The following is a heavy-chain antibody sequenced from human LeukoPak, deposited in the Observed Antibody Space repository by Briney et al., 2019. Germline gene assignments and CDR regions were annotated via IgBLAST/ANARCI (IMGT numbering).Heavy chain of an antibody. Sequence: GGSLRLSCAASGFTFSSYAMHWARQAPGKGLEWVAVISYDGSNKYYADSVKGRFTISRDNSKNTLYLQMNSLRAEDTAIYYCAKASAVRGYYYYGMDVWGQGTTVTVSS. J-gene: IGHJ6*02. CDR3: AKASAVRGYYYYGMDV. V-gene: IGHV3-30-3*01. CDR2: ISYDGSNK. CDR1: GFTFSSYA. D-gene: IGHD3-10*02.